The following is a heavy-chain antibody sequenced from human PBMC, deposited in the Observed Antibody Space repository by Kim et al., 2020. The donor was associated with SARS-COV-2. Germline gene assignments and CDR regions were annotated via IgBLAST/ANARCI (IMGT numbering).Heavy chain of an antibody. V-gene: IGHV3-33*01. D-gene: IGHD6-13*01. CDR3: ARVAAASTVDV. CDR1: GFTFSSYG. CDR2: IWYDGSNK. J-gene: IGHJ6*02. Sequence: GGSLRLSCAASGFTFSSYGMHWVRQAPGKGLEWVAVIWYDGSNKYYADSVKGRFTISRDNSKNTLYLQMNSLRAEDTAVYYCARVAAASTVDVWGQGTTVTVSS.